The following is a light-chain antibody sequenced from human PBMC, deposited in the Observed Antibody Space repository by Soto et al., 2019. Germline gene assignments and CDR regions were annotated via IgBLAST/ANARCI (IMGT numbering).Light chain of an antibody. CDR2: GHN. Sequence: QSVLTQPPSVSGAPGQRVTISCTGSTSNIGAGYEVHWYQQVPGTAPKLLVSGHNIWPSGVPDRFSGFKSGASASLVITGLQAEDEADYYCQSYDISLSGSGVFGGGTKLTVL. V-gene: IGLV1-40*01. J-gene: IGLJ3*02. CDR3: QSYDISLSGSGV. CDR1: TSNIGAGYE.